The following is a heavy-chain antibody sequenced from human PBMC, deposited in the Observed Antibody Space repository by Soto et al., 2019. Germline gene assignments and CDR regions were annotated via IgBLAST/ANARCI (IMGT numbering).Heavy chain of an antibody. CDR2: IYYSGST. D-gene: IGHD5-18*01. V-gene: IGHV4-39*01. CDR1: GGSISSSSYY. Sequence: SETLFLTCTVSGGSISSSSYYRGWIRQPPGKGLEWIGSIYYSGSTYYNPSLKSRVTISVDTSKNQFSLKLSSVTAADTAVYYCACIFSGGYGYGFYYYGMDVWGQGTTVS. CDR3: ACIFSGGYGYGFYYYGMDV. J-gene: IGHJ6*02.